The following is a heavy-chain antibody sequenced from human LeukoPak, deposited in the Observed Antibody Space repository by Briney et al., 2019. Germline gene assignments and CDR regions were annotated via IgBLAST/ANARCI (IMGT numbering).Heavy chain of an antibody. Sequence: ASVKVSCKASGYTFTGYYMHWVRQAPGQGLEWMGWINPNSGGTNYAQKFQGRATMTRDTSISTAYMELSRLRSDDTAVYYCARTRGSGTDLRCWGQGTLVTVSS. CDR2: INPNSGGT. V-gene: IGHV1-2*02. CDR1: GYTFTGYY. CDR3: ARTRGSGTDLRC. D-gene: IGHD3-10*01. J-gene: IGHJ4*02.